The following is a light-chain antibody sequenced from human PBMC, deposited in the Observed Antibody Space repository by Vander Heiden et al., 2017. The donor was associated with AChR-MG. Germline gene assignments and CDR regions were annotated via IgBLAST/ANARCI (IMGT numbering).Light chain of an antibody. Sequence: SYELTQPPSVSVSPGQTASITCSGDTLGDKYACWYQQKPGQSPVLVIYQDSKRPSGIPERFSGSNSGNTATLTISGTQAMDEADYYCQAWDSSTADVVFGGGTKLTAL. CDR1: TLGDKY. V-gene: IGLV3-1*01. CDR2: QDS. J-gene: IGLJ2*01. CDR3: QAWDSSTADVV.